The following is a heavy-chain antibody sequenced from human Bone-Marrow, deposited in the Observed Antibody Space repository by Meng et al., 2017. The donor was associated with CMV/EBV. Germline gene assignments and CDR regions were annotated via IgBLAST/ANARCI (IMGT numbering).Heavy chain of an antibody. D-gene: IGHD4-23*01. V-gene: IGHV4-39*07. J-gene: IGHJ6*02. CDR1: GGSISSSSYY. CDR2: IYYSGST. CDR3: ARCNSNYYYYGMDV. Sequence: SETLSLTCTVSGGSISSSSYYWGWIRQPPGKGLEWIGSIYYSGSTYYNPSLKSRVTISVDKSKNQFSLKLSSVTAADTAVYYCARCNSNYYYYGMDVWGQGTTVTVSS.